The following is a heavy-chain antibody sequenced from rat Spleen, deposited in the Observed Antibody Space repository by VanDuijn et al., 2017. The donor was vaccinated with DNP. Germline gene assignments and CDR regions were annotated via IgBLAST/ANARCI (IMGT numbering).Heavy chain of an antibody. Sequence: EVQLVESGGGLVQPGRSLKLSCAASGFTFSDYYMAWVRQAPTKGLEWAAYIRYDGGSTKYGDSVKGRFTISRENDKNTLYLQMNSLRSEDMATYYCVRWNSGHFDYWGQGVMVPVSS. CDR1: GFTFSDYY. V-gene: IGHV5-22*01. J-gene: IGHJ2*01. CDR3: VRWNSGHFDY. D-gene: IGHD4-3*01. CDR2: IRYDGGST.